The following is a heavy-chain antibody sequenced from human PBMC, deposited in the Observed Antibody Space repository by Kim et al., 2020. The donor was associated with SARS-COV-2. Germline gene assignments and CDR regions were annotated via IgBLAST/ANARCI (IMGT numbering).Heavy chain of an antibody. CDR2: MNPNSGNT. D-gene: IGHD2-15*01. CDR3: ARGPVCSGGSCYANWFDP. J-gene: IGHJ5*02. V-gene: IGHV1-8*01. Sequence: ASVKVSCKASGYTFTSYDINWVRQATGQGLEWMGWMNPNSGNTGYAQKFQGRVTMTRNTSISTAYMELSSLRSEDTAVYYCARGPVCSGGSCYANWFDPWGQGTLVTVSS. CDR1: GYTFTSYD.